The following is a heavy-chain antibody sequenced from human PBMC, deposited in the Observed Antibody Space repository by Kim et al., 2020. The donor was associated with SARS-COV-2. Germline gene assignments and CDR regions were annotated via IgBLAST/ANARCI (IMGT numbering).Heavy chain of an antibody. J-gene: IGHJ5*02. CDR3: AISNGDYSRTAFDP. Sequence: SETLSLTCTVSGGSISSSSYYWGWIRQPPGKGLEWIGSIYYSGSTYYNPSLKSRVTISVDTSKNQFSLKLSSVTAADTAVYYCAISNGDYSRTAFDPWGQGTLVTVSS. CDR2: IYYSGST. D-gene: IGHD4-17*01. CDR1: GGSISSSSYY. V-gene: IGHV4-39*01.